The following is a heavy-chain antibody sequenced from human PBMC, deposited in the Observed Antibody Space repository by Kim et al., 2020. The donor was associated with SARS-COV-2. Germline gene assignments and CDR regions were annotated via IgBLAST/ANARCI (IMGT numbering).Heavy chain of an antibody. D-gene: IGHD5-12*01. CDR2: ISYDGSNK. J-gene: IGHJ4*02. CDR1: GFTFSSYA. CDR3: ATEIVATKYFDY. V-gene: IGHV3-30*04. Sequence: GGSLRLSCAASGFTFSSYAMHWVRQAPGKGLEWVAVISYDGSNKYYADSVKGRFTISRDNSKNTLYLQMNSLRAEDTAVYYCATEIVATKYFDYWGQGTLVTVSS.